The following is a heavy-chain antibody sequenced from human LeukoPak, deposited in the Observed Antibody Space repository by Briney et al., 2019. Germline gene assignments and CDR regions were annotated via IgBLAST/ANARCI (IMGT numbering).Heavy chain of an antibody. CDR1: GFSLSTSGMC. CDR2: IDWDDDK. CDR3: ARMITLSNGRYSSKTLDY. V-gene: IGHV2-70*11. J-gene: IGHJ4*02. D-gene: IGHD5-18*01. Sequence: QTLTLTCTFSGFSLSTSGMCVSWIRQPPGKALEWLARIDWDDDKYYSTSLKTRPTISKDTSKNQVVLTMTNMDPVDTATYYCARMITLSNGRYSSKTLDYWGQGTLVTVSS.